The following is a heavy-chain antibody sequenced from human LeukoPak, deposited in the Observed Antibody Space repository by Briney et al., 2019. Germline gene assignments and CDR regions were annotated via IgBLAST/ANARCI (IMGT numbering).Heavy chain of an antibody. V-gene: IGHV3-74*03. J-gene: IGHJ4*02. D-gene: IGHD1-1*01. CDR3: VRDETLWTLDW. CDR1: GFTFSGHW. Sequence: PGGSLRLSCIASGFTFSGHWIHWVRKAPGMGLVWVSRINEDGSDSMYAESVKGRFTISRDNTKNTVYLQMTSLRAEDTAVYYCVRDETLWTLDWWGQGTLVTVSS. CDR2: INEDGSDS.